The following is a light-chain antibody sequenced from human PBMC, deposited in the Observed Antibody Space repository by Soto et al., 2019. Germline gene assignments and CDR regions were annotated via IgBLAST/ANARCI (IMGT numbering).Light chain of an antibody. V-gene: IGKV3-20*01. Sequence: EIVLTQSPGPLSLSPGERATRSCRASQSLSSSYLAWYQLKPGQAPRLLIYGAYNRATGLPDRFSGSGSGTDFTLTIRRLETEDFAVYFCLQYASALYTFGQGTKLEI. CDR2: GAY. CDR1: QSLSSSY. J-gene: IGKJ2*01. CDR3: LQYASALYT.